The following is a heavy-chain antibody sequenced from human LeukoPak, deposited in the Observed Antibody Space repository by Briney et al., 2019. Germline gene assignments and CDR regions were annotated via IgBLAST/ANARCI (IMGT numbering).Heavy chain of an antibody. D-gene: IGHD3-10*01. V-gene: IGHV4-39*07. Sequence: SQALSLTCTVSGGSISSGDYYWSWIRQPPGKGLEWIGSIYYSGSTYYNPSLKSRVTISVDTSKNQFSLKLSSVTAADTAVYYCARVGNYYYGSGSYYFDYWGQGTLVTVSS. CDR2: IYYSGST. J-gene: IGHJ4*02. CDR1: GGSISSGDYY. CDR3: ARVGNYYYGSGSYYFDY.